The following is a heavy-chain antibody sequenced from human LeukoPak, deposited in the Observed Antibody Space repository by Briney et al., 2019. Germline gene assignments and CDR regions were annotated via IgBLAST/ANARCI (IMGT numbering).Heavy chain of an antibody. CDR2: IYPGDSDT. V-gene: IGHV5-51*01. J-gene: IGHJ4*02. CDR1: GYSFTSYW. CDR3: ARRGEAMDPFDY. D-gene: IGHD5-18*01. Sequence: GESLKISCRDSGYSFTSYWIGWVRQMPGKGLEWMGIIYPGDSDTRYSPSFQGQVTISADKSINTAYLQWSSLKASDTAIYYCARRGEAMDPFDYWGQGTLVTVSS.